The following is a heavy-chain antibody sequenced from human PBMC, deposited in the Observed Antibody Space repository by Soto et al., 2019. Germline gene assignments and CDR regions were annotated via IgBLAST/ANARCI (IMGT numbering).Heavy chain of an antibody. CDR3: AREIWFGELLSYY. Sequence: EVQLVESGGGLVQPGGSLRLSCAASGFTVSSNYMSWVHQAPGKGLEWVSVIYSGGSTYYADSVKGRFTISRDNSKNTLYLQMNSLRAEDTAVYYCAREIWFGELLSYYWGQGTLVTVSS. CDR2: IYSGGST. D-gene: IGHD3-10*01. J-gene: IGHJ4*02. CDR1: GFTVSSNY. V-gene: IGHV3-66*01.